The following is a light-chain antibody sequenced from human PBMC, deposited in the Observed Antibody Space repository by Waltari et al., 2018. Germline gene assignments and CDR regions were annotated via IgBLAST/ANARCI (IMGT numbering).Light chain of an antibody. CDR1: HSIANY. CDR3: QQRSNRPLT. V-gene: IGKV3-11*01. J-gene: IGKJ4*01. Sequence: EIVLTQSPATLSLSPGERATLSCRASHSIANYLAWYQQRPGQAPRLLIYDTSNRATGIPARFSGSGYETDFTLTISSLEPEDFGVYYCQQRSNRPLTFGGGTKVEIK. CDR2: DTS.